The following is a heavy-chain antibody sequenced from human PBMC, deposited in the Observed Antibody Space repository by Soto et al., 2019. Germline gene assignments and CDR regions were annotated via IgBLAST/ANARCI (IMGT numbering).Heavy chain of an antibody. CDR2: IKSKTDGGTT. CDR3: TTDASSSYYFDY. Sequence: GGSLRLSCAASGFTFSNAWMSWVRQAPGKGLEWVGRIKSKTDGGTTDYAAPGKGRFTISRDDSKNTLYLQMNSLKTEDTAVYYCTTDASSSYYFDYWGQGTLVTVSS. CDR1: GFTFSNAW. J-gene: IGHJ4*02. V-gene: IGHV3-15*01. D-gene: IGHD6-6*01.